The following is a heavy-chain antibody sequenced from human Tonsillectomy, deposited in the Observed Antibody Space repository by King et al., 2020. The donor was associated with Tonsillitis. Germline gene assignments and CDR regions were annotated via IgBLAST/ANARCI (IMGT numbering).Heavy chain of an antibody. CDR3: ARNFGSGSYDVAFDI. D-gene: IGHD3-10*01. J-gene: IGHJ3*02. V-gene: IGHV4-59*08. CDR1: GGSISSYY. CDR2: IYYSGST. Sequence: QLQESGPGLLKPSETLSLTCTVSGGSISSYYWSWVRPPPGKGLEWVGYIYYSGSTNYNPSLKSRVTIPVDTSKNQFSLKLSSVTAADTAVFYCARNFGSGSYDVAFDIWGQGTMVTVSS.